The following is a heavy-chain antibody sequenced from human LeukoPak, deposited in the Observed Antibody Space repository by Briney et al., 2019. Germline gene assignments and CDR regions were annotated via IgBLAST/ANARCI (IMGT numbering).Heavy chain of an antibody. Sequence: GGSLRLSCAASGFTFSSYEMNWVHQAPGKGLEWVSYISSSGSTIYYADSVKGRFTISRDNSKNTLYLQMNSLRAEDTAVYYCANPPTTDYDYVWGSYRLGDDAFDIWGQGTMVTVSS. V-gene: IGHV3-48*03. CDR2: ISSSGSTI. CDR3: ANPPTTDYDYVWGSYRLGDDAFDI. CDR1: GFTFSSYE. D-gene: IGHD3-16*02. J-gene: IGHJ3*02.